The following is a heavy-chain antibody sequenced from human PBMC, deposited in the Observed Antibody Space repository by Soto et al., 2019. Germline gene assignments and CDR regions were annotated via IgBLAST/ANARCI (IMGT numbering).Heavy chain of an antibody. CDR1: GFTFDDYA. CDR2: INWNGGST. V-gene: IGHV3-20*04. CDR3: AGGRVMYYYYYGMDV. D-gene: IGHD2-15*01. J-gene: IGHJ6*02. Sequence: GGSLRLSCAASGFTFDDYAMHWVRQAPGKGLEWVSGINWNGGSTGYADSVKGRFTISRDNAKNSLYLQMNSLRAEDTALYYCAGGRVMYYYYYGMDVWDQGTTVTVS.